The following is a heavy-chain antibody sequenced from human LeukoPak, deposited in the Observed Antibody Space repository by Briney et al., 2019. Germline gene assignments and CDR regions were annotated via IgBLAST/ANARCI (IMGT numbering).Heavy chain of an antibody. J-gene: IGHJ4*02. D-gene: IGHD3-10*01. CDR2: INPNSGGT. V-gene: IGHV1-2*02. CDR3: ARDPVGGSGTPDY. CDR1: GYTFTGYY. Sequence: GASVKVSCKASGYTFTGYYMHWVRQAPGQGLEWMGWINPNSGGTNYAQKFQGRVTMTRDTSTSTVYMELSSLRSEDTTVYYCARDPVGGSGTPDYWGQGTLVTVSS.